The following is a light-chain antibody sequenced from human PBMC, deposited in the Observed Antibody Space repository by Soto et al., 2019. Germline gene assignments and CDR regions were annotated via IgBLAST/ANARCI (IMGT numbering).Light chain of an antibody. CDR1: QSVSSN. J-gene: IGKJ1*01. Sequence: EIVMTPSPATLSVSPGERATLSCRASQSVSSNLAWYQQKPGQAPRLLMYGASTRATGIPDRFSGSGSGTEFTLTISSLQSEDFAVYYCQQHNNWPPWTFGQGTKVEIK. CDR3: QQHNNWPPWT. V-gene: IGKV3-15*01. CDR2: GAS.